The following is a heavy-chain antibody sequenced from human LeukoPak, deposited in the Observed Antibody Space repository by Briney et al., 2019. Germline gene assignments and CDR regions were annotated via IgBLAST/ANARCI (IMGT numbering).Heavy chain of an antibody. CDR2: IYYSGST. V-gene: IGHV4-59*12. Sequence: PSETLSLTCTVSGGSISSYYWSWIRQPPGKGLEWIGYIYYSGSTNYNPSLKSRVTISVDTSKNQFSLKLSSVTAADTAVYYCARELSGYSGYDLGGMDVWGQGTTVTVSS. CDR1: GGSISSYY. D-gene: IGHD5-12*01. CDR3: ARELSGYSGYDLGGMDV. J-gene: IGHJ6*02.